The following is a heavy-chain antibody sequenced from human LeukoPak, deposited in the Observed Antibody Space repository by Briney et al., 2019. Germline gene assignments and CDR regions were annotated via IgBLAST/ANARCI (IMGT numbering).Heavy chain of an antibody. CDR2: ISGSGDST. CDR3: AKVRFPGRGYSGLDY. Sequence: GGSLRLSCAASGFTLSSFAMSWVRPAPGKGLEWISVISGSGDSTYYADSMKGRFTISRDNSKNTLYLQMNSLRAEDTAIYYCAKVRFPGRGYSGLDYWGQGTLVTVSS. CDR1: GFTLSSFA. J-gene: IGHJ4*02. D-gene: IGHD5-12*01. V-gene: IGHV3-23*01.